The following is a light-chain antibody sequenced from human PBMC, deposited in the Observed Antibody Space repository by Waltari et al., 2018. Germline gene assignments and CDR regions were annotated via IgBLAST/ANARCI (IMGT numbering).Light chain of an antibody. J-gene: IGKJ5*01. CDR1: QSLLHSNGNTY. CDR2: KVS. V-gene: IGKV2-30*02. Sequence: DIVVTQSPLSLPVTPGEPASISCRSSQSLLHSNGNTYLNWFLQRPGQSPRRLIYKVSKRDAGVPDRLSGSGSGTDFTLKISRVEAEDVGIYYCMQGTHWPPITFGQGTRLEIK. CDR3: MQGTHWPPIT.